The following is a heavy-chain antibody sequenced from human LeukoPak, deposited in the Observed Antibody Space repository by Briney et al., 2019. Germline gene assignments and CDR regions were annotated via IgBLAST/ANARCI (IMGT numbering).Heavy chain of an antibody. D-gene: IGHD6-13*01. CDR1: GFTVSSNY. CDR2: IYSYGNT. J-gene: IGHJ4*02. Sequence: GGSLRLSCAVSGFTVSSNYMTWVRQAPGKGLEWVSVIYSYGNTYYADPVKGRFTISRDNAKNSLYLQMNSLRAEETAVYYCARGGWGTAAAGFMYVFDYWGQGTLVTVSS. V-gene: IGHV3-53*01. CDR3: ARGGWGTAAAGFMYVFDY.